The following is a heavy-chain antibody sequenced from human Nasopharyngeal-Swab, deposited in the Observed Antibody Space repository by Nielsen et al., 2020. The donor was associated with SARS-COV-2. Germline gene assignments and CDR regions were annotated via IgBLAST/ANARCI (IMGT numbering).Heavy chain of an antibody. Sequence: GESLKISCAASGFTFSSYAMHWVRQAPGKGLEWVAVISYDGSNNYYADSVEGRFSISRDNSKNTLYLQMNSLRAEDTAVYYCASAYGGSYWYFDLWGRGTLVTVSS. CDR3: ASAYGGSYWYFDL. J-gene: IGHJ2*01. CDR1: GFTFSSYA. CDR2: ISYDGSNN. D-gene: IGHD4-23*01. V-gene: IGHV3-30-3*01.